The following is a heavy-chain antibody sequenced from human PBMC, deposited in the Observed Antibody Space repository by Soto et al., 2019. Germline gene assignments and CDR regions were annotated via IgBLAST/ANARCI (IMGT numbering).Heavy chain of an antibody. J-gene: IGHJ4*02. CDR2: ISGGGGST. Sequence: GGSLRLSCAASGFTFSIYAMTWVRQAPGKGLEWVSSISGGGGSTYYADSAKGRFTISRDNSKNTLNLQMKGLRVEDTATYYCARNERGGFGEILPTLDYWGQGTLVTVSS. CDR1: GFTFSIYA. CDR3: ARNERGGFGEILPTLDY. V-gene: IGHV3-23*01. D-gene: IGHD3-10*01.